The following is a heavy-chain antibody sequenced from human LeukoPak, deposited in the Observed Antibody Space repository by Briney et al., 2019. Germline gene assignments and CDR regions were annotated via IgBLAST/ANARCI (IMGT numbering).Heavy chain of an antibody. D-gene: IGHD4-17*01. J-gene: IGHJ6*03. Sequence: GGSLRLFCAASGFTFSTYGIHWVRQAPGKGLEWVAFIRYDGTNKWYADSVKGRFTISRDNSKTMLYLQMNNLRAEDTAVYHCAKDRDYGDYPSAYYYYMDVWGKGTTVTVSS. V-gene: IGHV3-30*02. CDR2: IRYDGTNK. CDR3: AKDRDYGDYPSAYYYYMDV. CDR1: GFTFSTYG.